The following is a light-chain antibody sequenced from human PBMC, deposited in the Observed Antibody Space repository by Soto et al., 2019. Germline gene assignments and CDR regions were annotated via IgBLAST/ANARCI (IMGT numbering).Light chain of an antibody. CDR2: SNN. Sequence: QLVLTQPPSASGTPGQRVTISCSGRSSNIGSNTVNWYQQLPGTAPKLLIYSNNQRPSGVPDRFSGSKSGTSASLAISGLQSEDESDYYCAAWEDSLNGYVFGTGTQLTVL. CDR1: SSNIGSNT. CDR3: AAWEDSLNGYV. V-gene: IGLV1-44*01. J-gene: IGLJ1*01.